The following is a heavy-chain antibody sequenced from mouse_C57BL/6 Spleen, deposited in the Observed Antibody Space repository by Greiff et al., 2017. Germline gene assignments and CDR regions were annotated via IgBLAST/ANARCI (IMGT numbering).Heavy chain of an antibody. CDR2: IYPGSGNT. Sequence: VQLQQSGPELVKPGASVKISCKASGYSFTSYYIHWVKQRPGQGLEWIGWIYPGSGNTKYNEKFKGKATLTADTSSSTAYMQLSSLTSEDSAVYYCARPFTKGAMDYWGQGTSVTVSS. J-gene: IGHJ4*01. D-gene: IGHD1-3*01. CDR1: GYSFTSYY. V-gene: IGHV1-66*01. CDR3: ARPFTKGAMDY.